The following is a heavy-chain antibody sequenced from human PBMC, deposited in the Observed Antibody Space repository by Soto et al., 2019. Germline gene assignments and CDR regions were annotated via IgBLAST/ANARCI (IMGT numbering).Heavy chain of an antibody. D-gene: IGHD6-6*01. CDR3: ARTSRFDC. J-gene: IGHJ4*02. CDR1: SRSFSRYY. Sequence: PDTLSLTCAVYSRSFSRYYWSLVRQPPGKGLEWIGEINHSGSTNYNPSLKSRVTMSVDTSKNQCSLKLSSVTAADTAVYYCARTSRFDCWGQGTLVTVSS. V-gene: IGHV4-34*01. CDR2: INHSGST.